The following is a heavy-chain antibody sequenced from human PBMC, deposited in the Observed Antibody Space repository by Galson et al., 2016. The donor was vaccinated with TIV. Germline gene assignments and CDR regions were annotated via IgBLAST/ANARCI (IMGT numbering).Heavy chain of an antibody. D-gene: IGHD3-10*01. V-gene: IGHV1-46*03. Sequence: SVKVSCKASGYTFSKYYMHWVRQAPGQGLEWMGIINPSVGTTVYAQSFQGRVTMTRDTSTSTVYMELSSLTSEDTAVYYCVSGMGSGRPRNFDYWGQGTLVTVST. J-gene: IGHJ4*02. CDR1: GYTFSKYY. CDR2: INPSVGTT. CDR3: VSGMGSGRPRNFDY.